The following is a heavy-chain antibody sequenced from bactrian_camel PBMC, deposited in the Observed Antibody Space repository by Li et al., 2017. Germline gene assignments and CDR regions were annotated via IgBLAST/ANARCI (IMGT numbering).Heavy chain of an antibody. Sequence: VQLLESGGGSVQAGGSLRLSCAASGYTSRSYSMAWYRRVPGNQREGVAAIYIGGATTYFTDSVTGRFTISQDNAKHTLYLQMNSLRPEDTAMYYCAAVAEGRTVEGGVSLWTLFESGYWGQGTQVTVS. CDR2: IYIGGATT. J-gene: IGHJ4*01. CDR1: GYTSRSYS. CDR3: AAVAEGRTVEGGVSLWTLFESGY. D-gene: IGHD3*01. V-gene: IGHV3S54*01.